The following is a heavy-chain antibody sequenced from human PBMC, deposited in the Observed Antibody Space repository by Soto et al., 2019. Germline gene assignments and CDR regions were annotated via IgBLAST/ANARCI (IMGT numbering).Heavy chain of an antibody. Sequence: QTVSPNSALSGHSVPSKSAAWNLVRQSPSRGLGWLGSTYYRSKWFNNHALSVKSRITINPHTSKNQFSLQLNSVTPEETAVYYCARGDQGFDYWGQGTLVTVSS. CDR3: ARGDQGFDY. D-gene: IGHD3-16*01. J-gene: IGHJ4*02. V-gene: IGHV6-1*01. CDR1: GHSVPSKSAA. CDR2: TYYRSKWFN.